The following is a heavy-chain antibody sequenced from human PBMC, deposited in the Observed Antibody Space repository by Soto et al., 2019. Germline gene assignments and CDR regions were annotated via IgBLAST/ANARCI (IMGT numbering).Heavy chain of an antibody. CDR3: APGRARTSKKQNLGYCGGGSMPPDS. CDR2: INHSGST. J-gene: IGHJ5*01. CDR1: GGSFSGYY. Sequence: ASETLSLTCAVYGGSFSGYYWSWIRQPPGKGLEWIGEINHSGSTNYNPSLKSRVTISVDTSKNQFSLKLSSVTAADTAVYYCAPGRARTSKKQNLGYCGGGSMPPDSGGQETLVTV. D-gene: IGHD2-15*01. V-gene: IGHV4-34*01.